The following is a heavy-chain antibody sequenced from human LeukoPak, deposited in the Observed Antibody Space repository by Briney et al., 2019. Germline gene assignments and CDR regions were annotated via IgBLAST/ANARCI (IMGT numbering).Heavy chain of an antibody. CDR3: AKSVKGIVLTFDY. J-gene: IGHJ4*02. D-gene: IGHD3-22*01. V-gene: IGHV3-21*01. CDR1: GFTFSSYS. CDR2: ISSSSNYI. Sequence: GGSLRLSCAASGFTFSSYSMNWVRQAPGKGLEWVSSISSSSNYIYYANSVKGRFTISRDNSKNTLYLQMNSLRAEDTAVYYCAKSVKGIVLTFDYWGQGTLVTVSS.